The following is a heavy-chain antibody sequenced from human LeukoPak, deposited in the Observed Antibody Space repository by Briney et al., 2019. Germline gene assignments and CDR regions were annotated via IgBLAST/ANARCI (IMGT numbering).Heavy chain of an antibody. Sequence: ASVKVSRKTSGYTFTSYYMHWVRQAPGQGLEWMGIINPSGGSTSYAQKFQGRVTMTRDTSTSTVYMELSSLRSEDTAVYYCARAPYCSGGSCYSYFQHWGQGTLVTVSS. CDR3: ARAPYCSGGSCYSYFQH. D-gene: IGHD2-15*01. J-gene: IGHJ1*01. CDR1: GYTFTSYY. CDR2: INPSGGST. V-gene: IGHV1-46*01.